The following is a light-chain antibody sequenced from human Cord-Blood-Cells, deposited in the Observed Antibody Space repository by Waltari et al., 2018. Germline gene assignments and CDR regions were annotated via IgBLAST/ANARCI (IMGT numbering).Light chain of an antibody. CDR1: QSVSSN. CDR3: QQYNNWPPLT. Sequence: EIVMTQSPATLSVSPGARATLSCRASQSVSSNLAWYQQKPGQPPRLLNYGASTRATGIPARFSGSGSGTDFTLTISSLQSEDFAVYYCQQYNNWPPLTFGGGTKVEIK. V-gene: IGKV3-15*01. CDR2: GAS. J-gene: IGKJ4*01.